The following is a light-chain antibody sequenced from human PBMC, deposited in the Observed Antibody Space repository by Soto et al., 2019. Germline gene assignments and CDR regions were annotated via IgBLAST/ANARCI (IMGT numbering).Light chain of an antibody. CDR2: WAS. CDR3: QQYYSNPELT. Sequence: IVMTQSPDSLAVSLGERATINCKYSQSLLYSSNNKNYLAWYQQKPGQPPKLLIYWASTRASGVPARFSGSGSGTDFTLTISSLQAEDVAVYYCQQYYSNPELTFGGGTKVEIK. V-gene: IGKV4-1*01. J-gene: IGKJ4*01. CDR1: QSLLYSSNNKNY.